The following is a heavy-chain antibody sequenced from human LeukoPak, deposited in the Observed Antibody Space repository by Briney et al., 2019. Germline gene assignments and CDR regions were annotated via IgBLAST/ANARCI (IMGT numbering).Heavy chain of an antibody. V-gene: IGHV1-2*02. Sequence: ASVKVSCKASGYTFTGYYMHWVRQAPGQGLEWMGWINPNSGGTNYAQKFQGRVTMTRDTSISTAYMELSSLRSEDTAVYYCAREFGITMIVVGSWYYFDYCGQGTLVTVSS. D-gene: IGHD3-22*01. J-gene: IGHJ4*02. CDR3: AREFGITMIVVGSWYYFDY. CDR1: GYTFTGYY. CDR2: INPNSGGT.